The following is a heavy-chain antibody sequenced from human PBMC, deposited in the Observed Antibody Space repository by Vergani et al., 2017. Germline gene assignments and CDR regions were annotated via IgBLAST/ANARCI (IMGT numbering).Heavy chain of an antibody. V-gene: IGHV3-30*03. Sequence: QVQLVESGGGVVQPGRSLRLSCAASGFTFSSYGMHWVRQAPGKGLEWVAVISYDGSNKYYADSVKGRFTISRDNAKNSLYLQMNSLRAEDTAVYYCARDPGAAAGYGMDVWGQGTTVTVSS. CDR2: ISYDGSNK. D-gene: IGHD6-13*01. CDR1: GFTFSSYG. J-gene: IGHJ6*02. CDR3: ARDPGAAAGYGMDV.